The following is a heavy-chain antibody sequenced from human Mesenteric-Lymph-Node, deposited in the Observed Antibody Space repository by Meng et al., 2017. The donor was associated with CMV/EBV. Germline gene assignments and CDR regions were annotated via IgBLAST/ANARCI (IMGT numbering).Heavy chain of an antibody. V-gene: IGHV3-7*01. CDR3: ARATLPYYVLDY. J-gene: IGHJ4*02. CDR2: IKQDGSEK. D-gene: IGHD3-10*02. Sequence: GESLKISCAASGFTFSSYWMSWVRQAPGKGLEWVANIKQDGSEKYYVDSVKGRFTISRDNAKNSLYLQMNSLRAEDTAVYYCARATLPYYVLDYWGQGTLVTVSS. CDR1: GFTFSSYW.